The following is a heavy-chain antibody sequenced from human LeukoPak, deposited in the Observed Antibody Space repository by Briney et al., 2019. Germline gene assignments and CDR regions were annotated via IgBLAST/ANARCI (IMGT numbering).Heavy chain of an antibody. J-gene: IGHJ4*02. Sequence: GGSLRLSCAASGFTFSSYAMSWVRQAPGKGLEWVANVNEDGSNTWNLGSVKGRFTVSRDNARNSLYLQMNSLRAEDTAVYYCAKVMVAVPGELDSFDFWGQGVLVTVSS. V-gene: IGHV3-7*01. CDR1: GFTFSSYA. CDR2: VNEDGSNT. D-gene: IGHD2-15*01. CDR3: AKVMVAVPGELDSFDF.